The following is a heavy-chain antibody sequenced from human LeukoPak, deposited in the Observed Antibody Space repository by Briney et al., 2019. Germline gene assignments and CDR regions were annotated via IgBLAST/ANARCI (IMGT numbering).Heavy chain of an antibody. V-gene: IGHV1-3*01. D-gene: IGHD6-13*01. CDR3: ARGGGSIAAADDLEY. J-gene: IGHJ4*02. CDR2: INAGNGNT. Sequence: ASVKVCCTASGYTLTSYAMHWTRQAPGQRLEWIGWINAGNGNTKYSKKFQGRVTITRDTSASTAYMELSSLRSEDTAVYYCARGGGSIAAADDLEYWGQGTLVTVSS. CDR1: GYTLTSYA.